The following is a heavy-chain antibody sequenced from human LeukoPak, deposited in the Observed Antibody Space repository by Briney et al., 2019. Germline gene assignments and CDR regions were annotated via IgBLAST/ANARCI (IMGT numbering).Heavy chain of an antibody. CDR1: GGSISSYY. Sequence: SETLSLTCTVSGGSISSYYWSWIRQPPGKGLEWIGSIYYSGSTYYNPSLKSRVTISVDTSKNQFSLKLSSVTAADTAVYYCARDSAAAGQGAFDIWGQGTMVTVSS. D-gene: IGHD6-13*01. J-gene: IGHJ3*02. CDR3: ARDSAAAGQGAFDI. CDR2: IYYSGST. V-gene: IGHV4-59*12.